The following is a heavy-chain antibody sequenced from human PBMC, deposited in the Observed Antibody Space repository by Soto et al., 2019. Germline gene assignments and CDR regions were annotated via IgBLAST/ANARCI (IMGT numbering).Heavy chain of an antibody. D-gene: IGHD2-21*02. V-gene: IGHV4-59*01. CDR2: LYNSGST. J-gene: IGHJ6*02. CDR1: GGSIRSYY. Sequence: QVRLQESGPGLVKPSETLSLTCTVSGGSIRSYYWSWIRQAPGKGLEWIGYLYNSGSTVYNPSLKSRVTISVDTSKNQFSLKLNSVTAADTAVYYCARDLWGYCGTDCYPLDVWGQGTTVPVSS. CDR3: ARDLWGYCGTDCYPLDV.